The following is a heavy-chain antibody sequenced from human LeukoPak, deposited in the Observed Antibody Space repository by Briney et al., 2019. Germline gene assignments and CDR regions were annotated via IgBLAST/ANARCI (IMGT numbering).Heavy chain of an antibody. CDR2: IYSGGST. V-gene: IGHV3-66*01. D-gene: IGHD3-9*01. CDR3: ATTAQELRYFDWLLPLSGLGPLV. Sequence: GGSLRLSCAASGFTVSSNYMSWIRQAPGKGLEWVSVIYSGGSTYYADSVKGRFTISRDNSKNTLYLQMNSLRAEDTAVYYCATTAQELRYFDWLLPLSGLGPLVWRQGTLVTVSS. J-gene: IGHJ4*02. CDR1: GFTVSSNY.